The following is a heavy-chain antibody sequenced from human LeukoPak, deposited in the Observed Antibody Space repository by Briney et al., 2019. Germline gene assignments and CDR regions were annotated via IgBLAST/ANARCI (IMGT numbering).Heavy chain of an antibody. Sequence: EASVKLSCKASGYTFTSYDINWVRQATGQGLEWMGWMNPNSGNTGYAQKLQGRVTMTRNTSISTAYMQLSSLRAEDTAVYYCGRGPMTELSGNWFAPWGQGTLVTVSS. J-gene: IGHJ5*02. V-gene: IGHV1-8*01. CDR3: GRGPMTELSGNWFAP. CDR1: GYTFTSYD. CDR2: MNPNSGNT. D-gene: IGHD3-16*02.